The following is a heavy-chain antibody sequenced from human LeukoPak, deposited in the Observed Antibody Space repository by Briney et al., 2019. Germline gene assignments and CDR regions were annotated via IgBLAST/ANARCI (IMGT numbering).Heavy chain of an antibody. CDR1: GGSFSGYY. CDR2: INHSGST. Sequence: PSETLSLTCAVYGGSFSGYYWSWIRQPPGKGLEWIGEINHSGSTNYNPSLKSRVIISVDTSKNQFSLKLSSVTAADTAVYYCARGQDWFDPWGQGTLVTVSS. CDR3: ARGQDWFDP. V-gene: IGHV4-34*01. J-gene: IGHJ5*02.